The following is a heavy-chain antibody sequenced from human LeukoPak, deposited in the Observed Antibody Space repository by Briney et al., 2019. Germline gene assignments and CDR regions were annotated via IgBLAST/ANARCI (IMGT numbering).Heavy chain of an antibody. CDR1: GFTFSSYA. V-gene: IGHV3-23*01. CDR2: ISGSSNRT. J-gene: IGHJ4*02. Sequence: GGPLRLSCAASGFTFSSYAMSWVRQAPGKGLEWVSAISGSSNRTYSADSVKGRFTISRDNSKNTLYLQMNSLRAEDTAIYYCSKFADDWGQGTLVTVSS. CDR3: SKFADD.